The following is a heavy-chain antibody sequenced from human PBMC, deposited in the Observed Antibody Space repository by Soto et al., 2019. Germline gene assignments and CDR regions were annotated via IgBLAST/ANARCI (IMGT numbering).Heavy chain of an antibody. J-gene: IGHJ6*02. CDR2: INPIFGTA. Sequence: SVKVSCKASGGTFSSYAISWVRQAPGQGLEWMGGINPIFGTANYAQKFQGRVTITADESTSTAYMELSSLRSEDTAVYYCAREVLTGTTSYYGMDVWGQGTTVTVSS. D-gene: IGHD1-7*01. CDR3: AREVLTGTTSYYGMDV. CDR1: GGTFSSYA. V-gene: IGHV1-69*13.